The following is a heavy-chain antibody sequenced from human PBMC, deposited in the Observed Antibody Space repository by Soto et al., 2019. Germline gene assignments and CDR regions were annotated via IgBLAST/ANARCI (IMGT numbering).Heavy chain of an antibody. D-gene: IGHD3-16*01. J-gene: IGHJ4*02. CDR1: GYTFNYYD. CDR3: ARLATFAECDY. V-gene: IGHV1-8*01. CDR2: MNPESANT. Sequence: ASVKVSCKASGYTFNYYDMNWVRQATGQGLEWMGWMNPESANTGYAQKFQGRVTMTSNTSISTAYLQWSSLKASDTAMYYCARLATFAECDYWGQGTLVTVSS.